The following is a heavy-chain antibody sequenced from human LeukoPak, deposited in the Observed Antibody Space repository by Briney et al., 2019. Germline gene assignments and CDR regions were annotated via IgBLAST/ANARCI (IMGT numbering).Heavy chain of an antibody. CDR2: ISGSGGST. CDR3: ARDAFETYYYYGMDV. CDR1: GFTFSSYA. V-gene: IGHV3-23*01. D-gene: IGHD3-9*01. Sequence: GGSLRLSCAASGFTFSSYAMSWVRQAPGKGLEWVSAISGSGGSTYYADSVKGRFTISRDNSKNTLYLQMNSLRAEDTAVYYCARDAFETYYYYGMDVWGQGTTVTVSS. J-gene: IGHJ6*02.